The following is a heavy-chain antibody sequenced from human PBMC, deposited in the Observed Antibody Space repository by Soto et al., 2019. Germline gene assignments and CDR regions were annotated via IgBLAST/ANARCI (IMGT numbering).Heavy chain of an antibody. CDR3: ARRLVCSSTSCYIYYYGMDV. Sequence: SVKVSCKASGCTFSSYAISWVRQAPGQGLEWMGGIIPNFGTANYAQKFQGRVTITADKSTSTAYMELSSLRSEDTAVYYWARRLVCSSTSCYIYYYGMDVWGQGTTVTVSS. CDR2: IIPNFGTA. CDR1: GCTFSSYA. D-gene: IGHD2-2*02. J-gene: IGHJ6*02. V-gene: IGHV1-69*06.